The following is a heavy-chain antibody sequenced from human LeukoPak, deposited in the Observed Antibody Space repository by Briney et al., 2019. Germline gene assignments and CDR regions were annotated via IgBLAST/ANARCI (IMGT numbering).Heavy chain of an antibody. CDR3: ASQSVTGFDY. D-gene: IGHD6-19*01. Sequence: GRSLRLSCAASGFIFSNYWMNWFRQAPGKGLEWVTNIKQDGSEKYSVDSVKGRFTISRDNAKNSLYLQMNSLRAEDTAVYYCASQSVTGFDYWGQGILVTVSS. CDR1: GFIFSNYW. J-gene: IGHJ4*02. V-gene: IGHV3-7*01. CDR2: IKQDGSEK.